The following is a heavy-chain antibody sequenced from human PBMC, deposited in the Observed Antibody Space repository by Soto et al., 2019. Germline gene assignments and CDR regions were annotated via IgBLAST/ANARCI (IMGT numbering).Heavy chain of an antibody. CDR2: ISYDGSNK. V-gene: IGHV3-30-3*01. CDR1: GFTFSSYA. CDR3: ARDPTVTTYYYGMDV. Sequence: GGSLRLSCAASGFTFSSYAMHWVRQAPGKGLEWVAVISYDGSNKYSADSVKGRFTISRDNSKNTLYLQMNSLRAEDTAVYYCARDPTVTTYYYGMDVWGQGTTVTVSS. J-gene: IGHJ6*02. D-gene: IGHD4-17*01.